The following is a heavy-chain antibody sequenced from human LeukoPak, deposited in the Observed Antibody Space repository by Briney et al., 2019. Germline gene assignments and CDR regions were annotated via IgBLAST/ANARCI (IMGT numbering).Heavy chain of an antibody. CDR2: ISVSGGNT. V-gene: IGHV3-23*01. J-gene: IGHJ4*02. D-gene: IGHD3-9*01. CDR3: AKRRTNYDILTGDFDY. CDR1: GLTFSSYG. Sequence: RAGGSLRLSCEASGLTFSSYGMSWVRQAPGKGLEWVSGISVSGGNTFYADSVKGRFTISRDNSKNTLYLQMNSLRAEDTAVYYCAKRRTNYDILTGDFDYWGQGTLVTVSS.